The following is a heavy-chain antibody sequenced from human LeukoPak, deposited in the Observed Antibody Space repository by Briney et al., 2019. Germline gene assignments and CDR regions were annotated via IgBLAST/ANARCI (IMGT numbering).Heavy chain of an antibody. CDR1: GFTFGDYA. V-gene: IGHV3-49*04. CDR2: IRSKAYGGTP. Sequence: PGVSLRLSCTASGFTFGDYAMSWVRQAPGKGLEGVGFIRSKAYGGTPEYAASVKGRFTISRDDPKSIAYLQMNSLKTEDTAVYYCTRESEEYDFWSGYYNYYYGMDVWGQGTTVTVSS. CDR3: TRESEEYDFWSGYYNYYYGMDV. J-gene: IGHJ6*02. D-gene: IGHD3-3*01.